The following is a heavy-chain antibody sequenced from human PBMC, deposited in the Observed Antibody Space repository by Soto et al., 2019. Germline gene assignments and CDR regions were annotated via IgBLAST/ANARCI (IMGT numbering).Heavy chain of an antibody. Sequence: EVQLVETGGGLIQPGGSLRLSCAASGFTVSSYYMSWVRQAPGKGLEWVSVLYSAGTTYYADSVKGRFTISRDNSKNTLYLPMNNLRAEDTAVYYCARGATRDNMMESPWGQGTLVTVSS. CDR1: GFTVSSYY. CDR2: LYSAGTT. V-gene: IGHV3-53*02. J-gene: IGHJ5*02. D-gene: IGHD3-16*01. CDR3: ARGATRDNMMESP.